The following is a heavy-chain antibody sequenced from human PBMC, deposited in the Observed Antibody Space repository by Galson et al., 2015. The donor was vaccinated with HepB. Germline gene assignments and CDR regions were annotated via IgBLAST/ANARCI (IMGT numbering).Heavy chain of an antibody. Sequence: CAISGDSVSSNSAAWNWIRQSPSRGLEWLGRTYYRSKWYNDYAVSVKSRITINPDTSKNQFSLQPNSVTPEDTAVYYCARGYSGYDLPGYFDYWGQGTLVTVSS. V-gene: IGHV6-1*01. CDR1: GDSVSSNSAA. CDR3: ARGYSGYDLPGYFDY. D-gene: IGHD5-12*01. CDR2: TYYRSKWYN. J-gene: IGHJ4*02.